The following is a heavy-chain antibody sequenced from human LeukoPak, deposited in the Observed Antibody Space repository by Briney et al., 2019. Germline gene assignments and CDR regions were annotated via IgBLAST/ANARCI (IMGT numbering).Heavy chain of an antibody. Sequence: GGSLRLSCAASGFTLSGSAMHWVRQASGKGLEWVGRIRSKANSYATAYAASVKGRFTISRDDSKNTAYLQMNSLKTEDTAVYYCQRRSVGPAANNWGQGTLVTVSS. CDR1: GFTLSGSA. J-gene: IGHJ4*02. CDR3: QRRSVGPAANN. CDR2: IRSKANSYAT. V-gene: IGHV3-73*01. D-gene: IGHD2-2*01.